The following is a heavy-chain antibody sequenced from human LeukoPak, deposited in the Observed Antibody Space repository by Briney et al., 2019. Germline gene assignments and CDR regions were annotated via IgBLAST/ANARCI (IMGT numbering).Heavy chain of an antibody. CDR2: MNPNSGNT. D-gene: IGHD3-10*01. CDR3: ASFISFGWFGDYGMDV. CDR1: GYTFTSYD. V-gene: IGHV1-8*01. Sequence: GASVKVSCKASGYTFTSYDINWVRQTTGQGLEWMGWMNPNSGNTGYAQKFQGRVTMTRNTSISTAYMELSSLRSEDTAVYYCASFISFGWFGDYGMDVWGQGTTVTVYS. J-gene: IGHJ6*02.